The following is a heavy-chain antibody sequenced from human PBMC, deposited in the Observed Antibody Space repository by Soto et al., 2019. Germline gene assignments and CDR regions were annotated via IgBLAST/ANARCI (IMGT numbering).Heavy chain of an antibody. D-gene: IGHD3-3*01. Sequence: GGSLRLSCAASGFTFSGSAMHWVRQASGKGLEWVGRIRSKANSYAAAYAASVKGRFTISRDDSKNTAYLQMNSLKTEDTAVYYCTAIAASPDANYDFWSGYYTGLPYYYYGMDVWGQGTTVTVSS. CDR2: IRSKANSYAA. CDR1: GFTFSGSA. J-gene: IGHJ6*02. V-gene: IGHV3-73*01. CDR3: TAIAASPDANYDFWSGYYTGLPYYYYGMDV.